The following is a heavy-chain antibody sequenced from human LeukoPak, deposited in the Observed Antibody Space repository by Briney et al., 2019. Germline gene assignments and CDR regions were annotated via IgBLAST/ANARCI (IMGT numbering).Heavy chain of an antibody. CDR1: GLTFSNHA. J-gene: IGHJ4*02. V-gene: IGHV3-23*01. CDR2: ITGSGGST. CDR3: ARDLTVTTSY. Sequence: GGSLRLSCVASGLTFSNHAMTWVRQTPGKGLEWVSGITGSGGSTYHAESVKGRFTISRDNAKNSLYLQMNSLRAEDTAVYYCARDLTVTTSYWGQGTLVTVSS. D-gene: IGHD4-11*01.